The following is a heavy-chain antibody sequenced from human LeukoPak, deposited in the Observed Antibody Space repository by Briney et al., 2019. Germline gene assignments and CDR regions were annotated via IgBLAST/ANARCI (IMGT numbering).Heavy chain of an antibody. CDR2: MNPNSGNT. Sequence: ASVKVSCRASGYTFTSYDINWVRQATGQGLEWMGWMNPNSGNTGYAQKFQGRVTMTRNTSISTAYMELSSLRSEDTAVYYCAREAGNMVVTNTGAFDTWGQGTMVTVSS. D-gene: IGHD4/OR15-4a*01. V-gene: IGHV1-8*01. J-gene: IGHJ3*02. CDR3: AREAGNMVVTNTGAFDT. CDR1: GYTFTSYD.